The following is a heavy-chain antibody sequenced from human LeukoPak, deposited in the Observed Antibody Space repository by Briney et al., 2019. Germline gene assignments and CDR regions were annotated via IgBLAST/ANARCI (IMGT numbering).Heavy chain of an antibody. Sequence: GGSLRLSCAASGFTFSSYWMSWVRQAPGKGLEWVANIKQDGSEKYYVDSVKGRFTISRDNAKNPLYLQMNSLRAEDTAVYYCARARYGSGSYLRHWGQGTLVTVSS. D-gene: IGHD3-10*01. V-gene: IGHV3-7*01. CDR2: IKQDGSEK. CDR3: ARARYGSGSYLRH. J-gene: IGHJ4*02. CDR1: GFTFSSYW.